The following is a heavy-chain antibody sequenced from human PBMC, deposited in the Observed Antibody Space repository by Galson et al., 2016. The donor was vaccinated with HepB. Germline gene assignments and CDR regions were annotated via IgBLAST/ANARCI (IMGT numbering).Heavy chain of an antibody. V-gene: IGHV4-39*01. CDR1: GGSISSGSSY. Sequence: SETLSLTCTVSGGSISSGSSYWGWIRQPPGKGLEWIGSFYYSGSTYYNPSLKSRVTISVDTSKNQFSLKLNSVTAADTAVYYCAVTSIVGRPDGFDIWGQGTMVTVSS. CDR3: AVTSIVGRPDGFDI. J-gene: IGHJ3*02. CDR2: FYYSGST. D-gene: IGHD6-6*01.